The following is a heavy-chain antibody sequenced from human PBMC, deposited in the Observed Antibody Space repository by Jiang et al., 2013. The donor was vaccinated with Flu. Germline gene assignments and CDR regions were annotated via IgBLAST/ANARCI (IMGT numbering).Heavy chain of an antibody. D-gene: IGHD1-7*01. CDR2: TYYRSGWKS. J-gene: IGHJ4*02. CDR3: ARTRLKRITGTPMYGLDF. CDR1: GDSAXQQCC. V-gene: IGHV6-1*01. Sequence: QTLSLTCAVSGDSAXQQCCLALDQACPHPVGLEWLGKTYYRSGWKSDYAVSVKSRISINADTSKNHFSLHLSSATPADTAIYYCARTRLKRITGTPMYGLDFWGQGTLVTVSS.